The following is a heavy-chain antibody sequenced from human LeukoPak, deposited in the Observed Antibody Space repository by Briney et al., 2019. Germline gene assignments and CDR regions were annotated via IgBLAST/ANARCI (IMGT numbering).Heavy chain of an antibody. Sequence: GESLKISCKGSGYGFSSYWIGWVRPLPGKGLEWMGIIYPGDSETRYSPTFQGQVTLSADKSISTAYLQWSSLRASHTAMYYCARHDQLGEQALSIIYWGQGTPVTVSS. J-gene: IGHJ4*02. CDR1: GYGFSSYW. CDR2: IYPGDSET. CDR3: ARHDQLGEQALSIIY. V-gene: IGHV5-51*01. D-gene: IGHD7-27*01.